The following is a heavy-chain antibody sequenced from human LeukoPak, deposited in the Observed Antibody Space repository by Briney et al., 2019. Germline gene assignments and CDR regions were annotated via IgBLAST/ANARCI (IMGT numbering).Heavy chain of an antibody. Sequence: GGSLRLSCAASGFTFSSYGMHWVRQAPGKGLEWMGGFDPEDGETIYAQKFQGRVTMTEDTSTDTAYMELSSLRSEDTAVYYCATVHGDYGNWFDPWGQGTLVTVSS. CDR1: GFTFSSYG. D-gene: IGHD4-17*01. J-gene: IGHJ5*02. V-gene: IGHV1-24*01. CDR3: ATVHGDYGNWFDP. CDR2: FDPEDGET.